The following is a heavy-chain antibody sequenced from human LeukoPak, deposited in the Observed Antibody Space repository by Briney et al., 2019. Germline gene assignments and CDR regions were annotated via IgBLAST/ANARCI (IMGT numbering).Heavy chain of an antibody. CDR3: ARVFEQDAYYDFWSGPDAFDI. V-gene: IGHV1-2*04. D-gene: IGHD3-3*01. CDR2: INPNSGDT. CDR1: GYNFIGYY. J-gene: IGHJ3*02. Sequence: ASVKVSCKASGYNFIGYYMHWVRQAPGQGLEWMGWINPNSGDTNYAQKFQGWVTMTRDTSISTAYMELSRLRSDDTAVYYCARVFEQDAYYDFWSGPDAFDIWGQGTMVTVSS.